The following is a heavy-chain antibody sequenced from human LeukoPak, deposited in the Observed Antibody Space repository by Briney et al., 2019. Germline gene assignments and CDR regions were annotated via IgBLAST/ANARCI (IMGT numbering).Heavy chain of an antibody. CDR2: IYYSGST. Sequence: PSETLSLTCTVSGGSISSYYWSWIRQPPGKGLEWIGYIYYSGSTNYNPSLKSRVTISVDTSKNQFSLKLSSVTAADTAVYYCARDLYYGSGSYYYYYYGMDVWGQGTTVTVSS. CDR1: GGSISSYY. CDR3: ARDLYYGSGSYYYYYYGMDV. D-gene: IGHD3-10*01. V-gene: IGHV4-59*01. J-gene: IGHJ6*02.